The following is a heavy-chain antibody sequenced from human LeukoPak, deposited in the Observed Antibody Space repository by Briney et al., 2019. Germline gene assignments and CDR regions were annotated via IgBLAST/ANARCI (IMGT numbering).Heavy chain of an antibody. Sequence: GGSLRLSCAASGFTFSSYSMNWVRQAPGKGLERVSYISSSSSIIYYADSVKGRFTISRDNAKNSLYLQMNSLRAEDTAVYYCARDPVTGWYFDLWGRGTLVTVSS. D-gene: IGHD2-21*02. J-gene: IGHJ2*01. CDR2: ISSSSSII. CDR1: GFTFSSYS. CDR3: ARDPVTGWYFDL. V-gene: IGHV3-48*01.